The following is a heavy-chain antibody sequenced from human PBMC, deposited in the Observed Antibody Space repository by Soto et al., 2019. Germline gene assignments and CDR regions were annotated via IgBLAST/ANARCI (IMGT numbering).Heavy chain of an antibody. D-gene: IGHD3-3*01. CDR2: IYYSGST. CDR3: ARDLDVGDFWIRGAFDS. CDR1: VVSISSYY. J-gene: IGHJ3*02. Sequence: PSETLSLTCTFSVVSISSYYWSCIRHPPGKGLEWIGYIYYSGSTNYNPSLKSRVTISVDTSKNQFSLKLSSVTAADTAVYYCARDLDVGDFWIRGAFDSWGQGTIVNVSS. V-gene: IGHV4-59*01.